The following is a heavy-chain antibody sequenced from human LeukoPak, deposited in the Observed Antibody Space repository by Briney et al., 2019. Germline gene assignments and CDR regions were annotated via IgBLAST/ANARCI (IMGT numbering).Heavy chain of an antibody. CDR1: GGSISSYY. CDR3: ARGPWGYPYYFDY. V-gene: IGHV4-59*01. Sequence: SETLSLTCTVSGGSISSYYWSWIRQPPGKGLEWIGYIYYSGSTNYSPSLKSRVTISVDTSKNQFSLKLSSVTAADTAVYYCARGPWGYPYYFDYWGQGTLVTVSS. CDR2: IYYSGST. J-gene: IGHJ4*02. D-gene: IGHD3-16*01.